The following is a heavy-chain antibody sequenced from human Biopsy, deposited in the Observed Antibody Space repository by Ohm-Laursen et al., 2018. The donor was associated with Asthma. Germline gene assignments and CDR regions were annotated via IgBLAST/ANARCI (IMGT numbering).Heavy chain of an antibody. Sequence: SVKVSCKTSGYTFNSAGITWVRQAPGQGLEWMGWISVYSGDTKVAQKLQDRVTMITDTSTSTAYMELRSLRSDDTAVYFCARAVDYSHYYGIDVWGQGTTVTVS. J-gene: IGHJ6*02. CDR3: ARAVDYSHYYGIDV. CDR2: ISVYSGDT. CDR1: GYTFNSAG. D-gene: IGHD3-10*01. V-gene: IGHV1-18*01.